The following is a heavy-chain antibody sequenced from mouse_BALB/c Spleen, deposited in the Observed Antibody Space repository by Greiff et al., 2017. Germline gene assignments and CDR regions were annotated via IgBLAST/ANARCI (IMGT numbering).Heavy chain of an antibody. CDR1: GFTFSSYA. Sequence: EVKLMESGGGLVKPGGSLKLSCAASGFTFSSYAMSWVRQTPEKRLEWVASISSGGSTYYPDSVKGRFTISRDNARNILYLQMSSLRSEDTAMDYCARRGDDPYWYFDVWGAGTTVTVSS. CDR2: ISSGGST. V-gene: IGHV5-6-5*01. D-gene: IGHD2-3*01. J-gene: IGHJ1*01. CDR3: ARRGDDPYWYFDV.